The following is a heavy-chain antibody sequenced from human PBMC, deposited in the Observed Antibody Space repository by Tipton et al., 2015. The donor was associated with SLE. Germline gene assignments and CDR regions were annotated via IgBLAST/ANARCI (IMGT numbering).Heavy chain of an antibody. CDR3: ARAVGARGYYGLDV. J-gene: IGHJ6*02. D-gene: IGHD1-26*01. CDR2: IYYSGST. Sequence: TLSLTCTVSGGSISSSSYYWGWIRQPPGKGLEWIGSIYYSGSTYYKPSLKSRVTTTVDTSRNQFSLKMTFVTAADTAVYSCARAVGARGYYGLDVWGQGTTVTVSS. V-gene: IGHV4-39*07. CDR1: GGSISSSSYY.